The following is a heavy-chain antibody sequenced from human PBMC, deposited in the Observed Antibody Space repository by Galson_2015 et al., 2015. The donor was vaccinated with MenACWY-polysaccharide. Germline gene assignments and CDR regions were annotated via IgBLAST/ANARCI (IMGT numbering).Heavy chain of an antibody. CDR2: MNPNSGNT. CDR1: GYTFTSYD. CDR3: ARGRRAVVVPAAIFY. V-gene: IGHV1-8*01. J-gene: IGHJ4*02. D-gene: IGHD2-2*01. Sequence: QSGAEVKKPGPSVKVSCKASGYTFTSYDINWVRQATGQGLEWMGWMNPNSGNTGYAQKFQGRVTMTRNTSISTAYMELSSLRSEDTAVYYCARGRRAVVVPAAIFYWGQGTLVTVSS.